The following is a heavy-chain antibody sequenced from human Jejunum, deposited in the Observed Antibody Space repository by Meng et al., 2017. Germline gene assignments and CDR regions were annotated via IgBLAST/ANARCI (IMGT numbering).Heavy chain of an antibody. V-gene: IGHV3-15*01. D-gene: IGHD3-10*02. CDR1: GFTFNDAW. CDR3: TTMLAFREGVDF. Sequence: GESLKISCAASGFTFNDAWINWVRQSPGKGLEWVGTVKAKADGGTTHYAAHVKGRFTISRDESESTLYLQMNSLKTEDTALYYCTTMLAFREGVDFWGQGTLVTVSS. CDR2: VKAKADGGTT. J-gene: IGHJ4*02.